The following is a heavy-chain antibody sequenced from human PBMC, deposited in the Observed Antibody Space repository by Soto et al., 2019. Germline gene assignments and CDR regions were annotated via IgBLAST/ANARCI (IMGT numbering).Heavy chain of an antibody. J-gene: IGHJ5*02. D-gene: IGHD6-13*01. CDR1: GYTFSSYS. Sequence: GGSLRLSCAASGYTFSSYSMNWVRQAPGKGLEWVSSISSSSSYIYYADSVKGRFTISRDNAKNSLYLQMNSLRAEDTAVYYCARDRSTGSIAAAGTDWFDPWGQGTLVTVSS. CDR3: ARDRSTGSIAAAGTDWFDP. V-gene: IGHV3-21*01. CDR2: ISSSSSYI.